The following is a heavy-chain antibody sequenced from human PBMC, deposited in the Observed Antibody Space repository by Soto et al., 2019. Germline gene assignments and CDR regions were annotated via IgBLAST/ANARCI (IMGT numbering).Heavy chain of an antibody. Sequence: HPGGSLRLSCAASGFTFSSYAMSWVRQAPGKGLEWVSAISVSGGSTYYADSVKGRFTISRDNSKNTLYLQMNSLRAEDTAVYYCAKMDNYGAYRLRYFDYWGQGTLVTVSS. V-gene: IGHV3-23*01. J-gene: IGHJ4*02. CDR3: AKMDNYGAYRLRYFDY. CDR2: ISVSGGST. D-gene: IGHD4-17*01. CDR1: GFTFSSYA.